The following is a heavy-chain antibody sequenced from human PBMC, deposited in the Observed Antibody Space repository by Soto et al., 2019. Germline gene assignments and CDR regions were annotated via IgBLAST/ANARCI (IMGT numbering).Heavy chain of an antibody. CDR1: GFTFSSSG. CDR3: ANTGPYFFDY. V-gene: IGHV3-23*01. CDR2: ISGSGAVT. D-gene: IGHD1-1*01. J-gene: IGHJ4*02. Sequence: EVQVLESGGGLVQPGGSLKLTCAASGFTFSSSGMSWVRQAPGKGLECVSAISGSGAVTYYADSVKGRFTISRDNSRNTLYLQMNSLRAEDTAVYYCANTGPYFFDYWGQGTLVTVSS.